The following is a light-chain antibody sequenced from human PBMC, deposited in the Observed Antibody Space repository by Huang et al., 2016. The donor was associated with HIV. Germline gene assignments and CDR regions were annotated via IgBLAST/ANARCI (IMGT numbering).Light chain of an antibody. CDR1: QSIRSSF. V-gene: IGKV3-20*01. CDR3: HHYGSSPPYS. J-gene: IGKJ2*03. Sequence: EIVLTQSPGTLSLSPGERATLSCRASQSIRSSFLAWYQQKPGQAPRLLIYGASSRATGIPDRFSGSGSGTAFTLTISRLGPEDFAVYYCHHYGSSPPYSFGQGTKLEIK. CDR2: GAS.